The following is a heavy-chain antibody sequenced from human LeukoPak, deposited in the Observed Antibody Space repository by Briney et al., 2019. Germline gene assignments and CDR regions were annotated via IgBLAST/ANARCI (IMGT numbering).Heavy chain of an antibody. CDR3: ARDFRAAMVSDWFDP. CDR2: IIPIFGTA. V-gene: IGHV1-69*13. D-gene: IGHD5-18*01. J-gene: IGHJ5*02. Sequence: SVKVSCKASGGTFSSYAISWVRQAPGQGLEWMGGIIPIFGTANYAQKFQGRVTITADESTSTAYMELSRLRSDDTAVYYCARDFRAAMVSDWFDPWGQGTLVTVSS. CDR1: GGTFSSYA.